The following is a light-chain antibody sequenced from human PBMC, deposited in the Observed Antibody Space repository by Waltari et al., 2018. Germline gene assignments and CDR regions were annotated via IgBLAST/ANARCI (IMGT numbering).Light chain of an antibody. CDR3: HQYNSWPPYT. J-gene: IGKJ2*01. Sequence: EIVMTQSPDTLSVSPGESATLPCRASQNIGNSFAWYQQKPGQAPRLLIYGASSTAIGIPGRVSGSGSGTEFTLTISSLQAEDFAVDLCHQYNSWPPYTFGQGTKLEIK. CDR2: GAS. V-gene: IGKV3-15*01. CDR1: QNIGNS.